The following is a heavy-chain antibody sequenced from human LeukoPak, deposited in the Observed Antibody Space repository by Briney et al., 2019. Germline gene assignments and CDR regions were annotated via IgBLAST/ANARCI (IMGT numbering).Heavy chain of an antibody. V-gene: IGHV1/OR15-1*04. D-gene: IGHD2-2*01. Sequence: ASVKVSCKASGYIFTDYYMHWVRQAPGQELGWMGRINPNSGGTNYAQKFQGRVTITADESTSTAYMELSSLRSEDTAVYYCARPLYCSSTSCYPQYFQHWGQGTLVTVSS. CDR1: GYIFTDYY. J-gene: IGHJ1*01. CDR3: ARPLYCSSTSCYPQYFQH. CDR2: INPNSGGT.